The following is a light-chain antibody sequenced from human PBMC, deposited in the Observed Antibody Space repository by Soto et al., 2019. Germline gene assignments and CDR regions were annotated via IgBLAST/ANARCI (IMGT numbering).Light chain of an antibody. V-gene: IGKV3-20*01. CDR2: GSS. CDR1: QSVSNNY. J-gene: IGKJ2*01. CDR3: QQYGSSPPYT. Sequence: EVVLTQSPGTLSSSPGERATLSCRASQSVSNNYFAWYQQKPGQAPRLLIFGSSDRATGTPDRFSGSGSGTDFTLTISRLEPEDFAVYYCQQYGSSPPYTFGQGTKLEIK.